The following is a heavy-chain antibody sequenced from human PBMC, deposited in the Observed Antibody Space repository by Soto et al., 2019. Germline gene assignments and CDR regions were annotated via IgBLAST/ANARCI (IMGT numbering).Heavy chain of an antibody. CDR2: ISAYNGNT. Sequence: QVQLVQSGAEVKKPGASVKVSCKASGYTFTSYGISWVRQAPGQGLEWMGWISAYNGNTNYAQKLQGRVTMTTDTSTSTAYMELRSLRSDDTAVYYCARGSCSSTSCYEWLRNNWFDPWGQGTLVTVSS. CDR1: GYTFTSYG. CDR3: ARGSCSSTSCYEWLRNNWFDP. D-gene: IGHD2-2*01. J-gene: IGHJ5*02. V-gene: IGHV1-18*01.